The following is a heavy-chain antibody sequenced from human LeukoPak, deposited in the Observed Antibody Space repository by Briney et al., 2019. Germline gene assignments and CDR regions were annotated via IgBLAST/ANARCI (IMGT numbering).Heavy chain of an antibody. CDR1: GFTFSSYG. D-gene: IGHD6-13*01. V-gene: IGHV3-30*18. CDR2: ISYDGSNK. J-gene: IGHJ4*02. Sequence: PGGSLRLSCAASGFTFSSYGMHWVRQAPGKGLEWVAVISYDGSNKYYADSVKGRFTISRDNSKNTLYLQMNSLRAEDTAVYYCANGYSSSWHFDYWGQGTLVTVSS. CDR3: ANGYSSSWHFDY.